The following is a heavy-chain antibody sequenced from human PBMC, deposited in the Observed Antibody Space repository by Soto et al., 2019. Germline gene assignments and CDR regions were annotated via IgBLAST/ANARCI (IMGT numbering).Heavy chain of an antibody. D-gene: IGHD6-19*01. Sequence: TSETLSLTCAVSGGSISSSNWWSWVRQPPGKGLEWIGEIYHSGSTNYNPSLKSRVTISVDKSKNQFSLKLSSVTAADTAVYYCASRLKQWRPAHYWGQGTLVTVSS. V-gene: IGHV4-4*02. J-gene: IGHJ4*02. CDR1: GGSISSSNW. CDR2: IYHSGST. CDR3: ASRLKQWRPAHY.